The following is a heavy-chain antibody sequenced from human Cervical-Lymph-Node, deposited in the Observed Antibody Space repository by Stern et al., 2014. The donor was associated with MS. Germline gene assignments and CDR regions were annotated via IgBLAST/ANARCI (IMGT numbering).Heavy chain of an antibody. Sequence: QVQLQESGPGLVKPSGTLSLTCAVSGGSISSSNWWSWVRQPPGKGLEWIGEISHSGSTTYNPSLKSRVTISVDKSKNQFSLKLSPVTAADTAVYYCARVFGDYVFWFDPWGQGTLVTVSS. CDR3: ARVFGDYVFWFDP. J-gene: IGHJ5*02. D-gene: IGHD4-17*01. CDR2: ISHSGST. V-gene: IGHV4-4*02. CDR1: GGSISSSNW.